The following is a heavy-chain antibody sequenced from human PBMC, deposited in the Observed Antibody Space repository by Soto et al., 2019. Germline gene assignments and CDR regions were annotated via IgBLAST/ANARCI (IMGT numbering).Heavy chain of an antibody. J-gene: IGHJ4*02. CDR3: AKDLRTSWIFGNFDS. CDR1: GFTFGDYA. V-gene: IGHV3-9*01. D-gene: IGHD3-3*01. Sequence: GGSLRLSCAASGFTFGDYAMHWGRPAPGKGLEWVSGIAFNSGNTAYADSVKGRFTISRDNAKNSLYLQMNSLRAEDTALYYCAKDLRTSWIFGNFDSWGQGTLVTVSS. CDR2: IAFNSGNT.